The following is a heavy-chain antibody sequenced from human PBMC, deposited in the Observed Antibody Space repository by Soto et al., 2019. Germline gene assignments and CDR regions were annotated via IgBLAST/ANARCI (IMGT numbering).Heavy chain of an antibody. CDR1: GGSISSSSYY. CDR2: IYYSGST. CDR3: ARQTAMDDIDY. J-gene: IGHJ4*02. Sequence: PSETLSLTCTVSGGSISSSSYYWGWIRQPPGKGLEWIGSIYYSGSTYYNPSLKSRVTISVDTSKNQFSLKLSSVTAADTAVYYCARQTAMDDIDYWGQGTLVTVSS. V-gene: IGHV4-39*01. D-gene: IGHD5-18*01.